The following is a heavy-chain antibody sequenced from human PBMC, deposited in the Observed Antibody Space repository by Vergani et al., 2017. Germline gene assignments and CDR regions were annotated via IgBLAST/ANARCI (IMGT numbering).Heavy chain of an antibody. D-gene: IGHD2-21*02. Sequence: EVQLLESGGGLVQPGGSLRLSCAASGFTFSSYAMSWVRQAPGKGLEWVSAISGSGGSTYYADSVKGRFTISRDNSKNTLYLQMISLRAEDTAVYYCARGGPYCGGDCYYPLVYWGQGTLVTVSS. V-gene: IGHV3-23*01. CDR1: GFTFSSYA. J-gene: IGHJ4*02. CDR2: ISGSGGST. CDR3: ARGGPYCGGDCYYPLVY.